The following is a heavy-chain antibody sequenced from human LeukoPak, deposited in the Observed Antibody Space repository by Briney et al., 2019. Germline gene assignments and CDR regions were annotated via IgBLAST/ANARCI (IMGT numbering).Heavy chain of an antibody. J-gene: IGHJ3*02. D-gene: IGHD3-3*01. CDR1: GFTFSSYA. CDR3: AKDIGRRIFGVAYDAFHI. V-gene: IGHV3-30*02. Sequence: GGSLRLSCAASGFTFSSYAMSWVRQAPGKGLEWVASMRNDGSQIYYAESVKGRFTISRDNSKNTLYVEMNSLRVEDTAMYYCAKDIGRRIFGVAYDAFHIWGQGTMVAVSS. CDR2: MRNDGSQI.